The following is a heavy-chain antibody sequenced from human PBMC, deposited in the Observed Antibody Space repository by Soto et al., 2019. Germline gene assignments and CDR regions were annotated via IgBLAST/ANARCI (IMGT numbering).Heavy chain of an antibody. J-gene: IGHJ4*02. V-gene: IGHV3-23*01. CDR3: AKYKQQLVFGSPFDY. CDR2: ISGSGGST. CDR1: GFTFSSYA. D-gene: IGHD6-13*01. Sequence: TGGSLRLSWAASGFTFSSYAMIWVRQAPGKGLEWVSAISGSGGSTYYADSVKGRFTISRDNSKNTLYLQMNSLRAEDTAVYYCAKYKQQLVFGSPFDYWGQGTLVTVSS.